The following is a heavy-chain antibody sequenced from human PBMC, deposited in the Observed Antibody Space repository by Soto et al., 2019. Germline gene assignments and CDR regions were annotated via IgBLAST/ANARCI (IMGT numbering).Heavy chain of an antibody. D-gene: IGHD3-10*01. V-gene: IGHV3-23*01. CDR1: GFTFSSYA. J-gene: IGHJ3*02. CDR3: ASLLMVRGVITTADAFDI. CDR2: ISGSGGST. Sequence: GGSLRLSCAASGFTFSSYAMSWVRQAPGKGLEWVSAISGSGGSTYYADSVKGRFTISRDNSKNTLYLQMNSLRAEDTAVYYCASLLMVRGVITTADAFDIWGQGTMVTVSS.